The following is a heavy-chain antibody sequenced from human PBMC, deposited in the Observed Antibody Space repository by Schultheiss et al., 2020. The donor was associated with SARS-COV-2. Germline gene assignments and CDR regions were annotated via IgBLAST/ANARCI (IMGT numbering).Heavy chain of an antibody. J-gene: IGHJ4*02. Sequence: GGSLRLSCAASGFTFSSYGMHWVRQAPGKGLEWVAFIRYDGSNKYYADSVKGRFTISRDNSKNTLYLQMNSLRAEDTAVYYCARERYDSSGYWLDYWGQGTLVTVSS. CDR2: IRYDGSNK. CDR1: GFTFSSYG. CDR3: ARERYDSSGYWLDY. D-gene: IGHD3-22*01. V-gene: IGHV3-30*02.